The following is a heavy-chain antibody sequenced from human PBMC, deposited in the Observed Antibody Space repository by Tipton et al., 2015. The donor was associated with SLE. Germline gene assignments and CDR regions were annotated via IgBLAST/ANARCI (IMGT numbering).Heavy chain of an antibody. CDR2: IYYSGST. V-gene: IGHV4-59*01. J-gene: IGHJ5*02. CDR1: GGSFSGYY. CDR3: ARDDGYTSTWANWFDP. D-gene: IGHD6-13*01. Sequence: TLSLTCAVYGGSFSGYYWSWIRQPPGKGLEWIGFIYYSGSTNYNPSLKSRVTISVDTSKNLFSPKLSSVTAADTAVYYCARDDGYTSTWANWFDPWGQGTLVTVSS.